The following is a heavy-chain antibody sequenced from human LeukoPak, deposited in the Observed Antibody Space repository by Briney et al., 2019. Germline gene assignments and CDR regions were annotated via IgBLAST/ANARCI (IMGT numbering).Heavy chain of an antibody. CDR3: GRDALVGYFSYYYMDV. D-gene: IGHD2-15*01. CDR2: ISNSGST. Sequence: SETLSLTCTVSGGSISSHYWTWIRQSPVKGLEWIGDISNSGSTSYNPSLKSRVTISIDTSKNQFSLKLSSVTAADTAVYYCGRDALVGYFSYYYMDVWGKGTTVTVAS. CDR1: GGSISSHY. V-gene: IGHV4-59*11. J-gene: IGHJ6*03.